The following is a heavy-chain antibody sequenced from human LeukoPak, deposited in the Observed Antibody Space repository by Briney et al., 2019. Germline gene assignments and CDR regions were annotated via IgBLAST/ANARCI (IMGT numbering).Heavy chain of an antibody. Sequence: ASVKVSCKASGYTFTSYYVHWVRQAPGQGLEWMGIINPSGGSTSYAQKFQGRVIMTRDTSTSTVYMELNSLRAEDTAVYYCAREKVADYGDSSLGYWGQGTLVTVSS. D-gene: IGHD4-17*01. CDR3: AREKVADYGDSSLGY. CDR2: INPSGGST. CDR1: GYTFTSYY. V-gene: IGHV1-46*01. J-gene: IGHJ4*02.